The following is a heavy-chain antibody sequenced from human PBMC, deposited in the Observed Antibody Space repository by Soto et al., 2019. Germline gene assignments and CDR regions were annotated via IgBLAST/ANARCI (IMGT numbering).Heavy chain of an antibody. CDR1: GYTFTSYG. Sequence: GASVKVSCKASGYTFTSYGISWVRQAPGQGLEWMGWISAYNGNTNYAQKLQGRVTMTTDTSTSTAYMELRSLRSDDTAVYYCARDKSTTVTTPADYWGQGTLVTVSS. CDR2: ISAYNGNT. V-gene: IGHV1-18*04. D-gene: IGHD4-17*01. J-gene: IGHJ4*02. CDR3: ARDKSTTVTTPADY.